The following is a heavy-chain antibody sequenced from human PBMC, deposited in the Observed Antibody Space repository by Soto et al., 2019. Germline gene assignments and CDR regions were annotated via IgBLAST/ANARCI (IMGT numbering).Heavy chain of an antibody. J-gene: IGHJ4*02. V-gene: IGHV3-64D*06. CDR3: VKGEYYYDSSGYYHY. D-gene: IGHD3-22*01. CDR2: ISTNGGST. Sequence: GGSLRLSCAASGFTFSSYAMHWVRQAPGKGLEYVSSISTNGGSTHYADSVKGRFTISRDNSKNTQYLQMSSLRADDTAVYYCVKGEYYYDSSGYYHYWGQGT. CDR1: GFTFSSYA.